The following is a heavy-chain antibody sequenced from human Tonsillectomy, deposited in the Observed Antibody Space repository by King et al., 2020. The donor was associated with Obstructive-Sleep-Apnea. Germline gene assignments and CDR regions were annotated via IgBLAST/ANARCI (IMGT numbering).Heavy chain of an antibody. J-gene: IGHJ6*02. Sequence: VQLVESGAEVKKPGASVKVSCKASGYTFTNYGISWVRQAPGQGLEWMGWISAYNDNTNYAQKLQGRVTVTTDTSTSTAYMELRSLRSDDTSVYYCARYAAYGSVSYFYHYYGMDVWGQGPTVTGSS. CDR1: GYTFTNYG. D-gene: IGHD3-10*01. V-gene: IGHV1-18*01. CDR3: ARYAAYGSVSYFYHYYGMDV. CDR2: ISAYNDNT.